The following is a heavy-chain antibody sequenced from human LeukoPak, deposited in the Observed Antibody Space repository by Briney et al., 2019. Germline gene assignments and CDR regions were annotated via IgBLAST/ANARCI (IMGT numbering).Heavy chain of an antibody. J-gene: IGHJ4*02. Sequence: PGRSLRLSCAASGFTLSSYGMHWVRQAPGKGLEWVAVISYDGSNKYCADSVKGRFTISRDNSKNTLYLQMNSLRAEDTAVYYCAKAPEYQLLWYYFDYWGQGTLVTVSS. V-gene: IGHV3-30*18. CDR2: ISYDGSNK. D-gene: IGHD2-2*01. CDR1: GFTLSSYG. CDR3: AKAPEYQLLWYYFDY.